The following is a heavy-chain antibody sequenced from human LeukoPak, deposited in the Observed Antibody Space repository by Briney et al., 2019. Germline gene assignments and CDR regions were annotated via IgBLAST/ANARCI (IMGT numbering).Heavy chain of an antibody. CDR1: GGSISSYY. D-gene: IGHD3-10*01. Sequence: PSETLSLTCTVSGGSISSYYWSRIRQPPGKGLEWIGYIYYSGSTSYNPSLKSRVTISIDTSKNQFSLKLSSVTAANTAVYYCARVGSASGRVWFDPWGQGTLVTVSS. CDR3: ARVGSASGRVWFDP. V-gene: IGHV4-59*01. CDR2: IYYSGST. J-gene: IGHJ5*02.